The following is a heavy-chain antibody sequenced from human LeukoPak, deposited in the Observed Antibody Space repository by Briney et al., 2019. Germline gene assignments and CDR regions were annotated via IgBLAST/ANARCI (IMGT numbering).Heavy chain of an antibody. D-gene: IGHD2-15*01. V-gene: IGHV1-8*01. J-gene: IGHJ6*03. CDR2: MNPNSGNT. Sequence: ASVKVSCKASGYSFTSYDINWVRQATGQGLGWMGWMNPNSGNTGYAQKFQGRVTLTRNTSISTAYMEVSSLRSEDTAVYYCARAPSCSGICPSLGYYYHLDVWGKGTTVTVSS. CDR1: GYSFTSYD. CDR3: ARAPSCSGICPSLGYYYHLDV.